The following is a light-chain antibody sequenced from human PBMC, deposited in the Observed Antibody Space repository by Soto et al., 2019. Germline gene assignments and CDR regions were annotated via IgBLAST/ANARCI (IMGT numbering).Light chain of an antibody. CDR1: QTIRNI. CDR2: GAS. V-gene: IGKV3-15*01. CDR3: QQYNDWPPIT. J-gene: IGKJ5*01. Sequence: ILLTQSPATLSLSPGERATLSCRASQTIRNIQLAWYQQKSGHAPRLLIFGASTRATGIPARFSGSGSGTEFTLTISSLQYDDFAVHYCQQYNDWPPITFGQGTRLEIK.